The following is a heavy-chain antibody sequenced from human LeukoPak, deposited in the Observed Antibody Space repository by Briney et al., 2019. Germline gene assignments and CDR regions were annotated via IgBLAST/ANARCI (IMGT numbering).Heavy chain of an antibody. J-gene: IGHJ5*02. CDR1: GLTFISYA. CDR3: ARERGYYGSGSYNP. V-gene: IGHV3-30-3*01. Sequence: GGPLGLSCEAPGLTFISYAMHWAGKAPGKGLKGGAVISYDGSNKYYADSVKGRLTIFRDNSKNTLYLQMNSLRAEDTAVYYCARERGYYGSGSYNPWGQGTLVTVSS. CDR2: ISYDGSNK. D-gene: IGHD3-10*01.